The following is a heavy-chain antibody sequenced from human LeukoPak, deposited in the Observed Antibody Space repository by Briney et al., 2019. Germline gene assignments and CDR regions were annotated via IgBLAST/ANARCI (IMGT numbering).Heavy chain of an antibody. CDR1: GYSFTSYW. Sequence: PGESLKISCKGSGYSFTSYWIGWVRQMPGKGLEWMGIIYPGDSDTRYSPSFQGQVTISADKSISTAYLQWSSLKASDTAMYYCARQGDCSSTSCYNRDNWFDPWGQGTLVTVSS. CDR2: IYPGDSDT. J-gene: IGHJ5*02. V-gene: IGHV5-51*01. D-gene: IGHD2-2*01. CDR3: ARQGDCSSTSCYNRDNWFDP.